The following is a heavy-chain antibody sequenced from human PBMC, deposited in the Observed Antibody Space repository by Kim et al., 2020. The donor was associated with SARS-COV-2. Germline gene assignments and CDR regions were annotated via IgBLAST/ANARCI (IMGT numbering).Heavy chain of an antibody. D-gene: IGHD3-3*02. CDR2: ISSSGSTI. V-gene: IGHV3-11*01. J-gene: IGHJ6*02. CDR1: GFTFSDYY. CDR3: ARFIFGVVIIHHGMDV. Sequence: GGSLRLSCAASGFTFSDYYMSWIRQAPGKGLEWVSYISSSGSTIYYADSVKGRFTISRDNAKNSLYLQMNSLRAEDTAVYYCARFIFGVVIIHHGMDVWGQGTTVTVSS.